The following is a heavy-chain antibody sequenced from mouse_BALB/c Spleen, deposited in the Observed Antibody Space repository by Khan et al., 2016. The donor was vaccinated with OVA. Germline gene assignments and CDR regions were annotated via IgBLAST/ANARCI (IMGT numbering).Heavy chain of an antibody. V-gene: IGHV1-20*02. D-gene: IGHD1-1*01. J-gene: IGHJ2*01. CDR3: KRLHRSDFDY. CDR1: GYSFTGYF. Sequence: EVKLLESGPELVKPGASVKISCKASGYSFTGYFMNWVMQSHGKSLEWIGRINPHIGESLYNQKFKDKATLTVNESSSIAHMEHRRLASEDFVVYYCKRLHRSDFDYWGQGTTLTVSS. CDR2: INPHIGES.